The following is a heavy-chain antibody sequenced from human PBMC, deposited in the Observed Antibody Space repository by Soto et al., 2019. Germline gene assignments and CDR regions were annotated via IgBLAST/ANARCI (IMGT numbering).Heavy chain of an antibody. V-gene: IGHV3-30-3*01. D-gene: IGHD3-9*01. CDR2: ISYDGSNK. CDR1: GFTFSSYA. Sequence: QVQLVESGGGVVQPGRSLRLSCAASGFTFSSYAMHWVRQAPGKGLEWVAVISYDGSNKYYADSVKGRFTISRDNSKNTLYLQMNSRRAEDTAVYYCARDPYSTSQKLRYFDWLLTHQGYPEEGSAFDYWGQGTLVTVSS. CDR3: ARDPYSTSQKLRYFDWLLTHQGYPEEGSAFDY. J-gene: IGHJ4*02.